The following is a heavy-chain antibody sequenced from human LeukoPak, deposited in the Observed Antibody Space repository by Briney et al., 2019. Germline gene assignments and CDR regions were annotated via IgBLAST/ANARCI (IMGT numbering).Heavy chain of an antibody. J-gene: IGHJ6*02. Sequence: PGRSLRLSCTASGFTFSNYGMHWVRQAPGKGLEWVAVMWVWNDGSNEYYADSVKGRFTIVRDNSKNTLYLQMVSLRAEDTADYYCARDRFPHDDAHYGMDVWGQGTTVTVSS. D-gene: IGHD3-16*01. CDR3: ARDRFPHDDAHYGMDV. V-gene: IGHV3-33*01. CDR1: GFTFSNYG. CDR2: MWVWNDGSNE.